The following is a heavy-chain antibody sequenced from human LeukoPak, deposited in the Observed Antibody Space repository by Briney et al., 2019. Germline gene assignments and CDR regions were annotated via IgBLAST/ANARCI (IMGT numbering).Heavy chain of an antibody. CDR2: ISPDSATI. D-gene: IGHD1-14*01. J-gene: IGHJ6*03. CDR1: GFTFYSHG. Sequence: GGSLRLSCAASGFTFYSHGMIWVRQAPGKGLEWVSYISPDSATIYYADSVKGRFTISRDHAKNSLYLQMISLRAADTALYSCARVRGPTVYTYYLDVWGKGTTVTVSS. V-gene: IGHV3-48*04. CDR3: ARVRGPTVYTYYLDV.